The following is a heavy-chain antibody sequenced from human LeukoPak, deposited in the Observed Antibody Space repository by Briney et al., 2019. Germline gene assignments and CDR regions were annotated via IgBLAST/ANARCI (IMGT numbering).Heavy chain of an antibody. CDR1: GGTFSSYA. CDR3: ARLKAPWTTVTYYYMDV. D-gene: IGHD4-11*01. J-gene: IGHJ6*03. V-gene: IGHV1-69*13. Sequence: GASVKVSCKASGGTFSSYAISWVRQAPGQGLEWMGGIIPIFGTANYAQKFQGRVTITADESTSTAYMELSSLRSEDTAVYYCARLKAPWTTVTYYYMDVWGKGTTVTVSS. CDR2: IIPIFGTA.